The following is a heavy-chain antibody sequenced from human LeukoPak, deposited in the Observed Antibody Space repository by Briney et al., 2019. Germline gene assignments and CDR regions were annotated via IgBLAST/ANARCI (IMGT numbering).Heavy chain of an antibody. CDR3: ARGYCSSTSCLDYYYGMDV. V-gene: IGHV4-34*01. J-gene: IGHJ6*02. Sequence: PSETLSLTCAVYGGSFSGYYWSWIRQPPGKGLEWIGYIYHSGSTYYNPSLKSRVTISVDRSKNQFSLKLSSVTAADTAVYYCARGYCSSTSCLDYYYGMDVWGQGTTVTVSS. D-gene: IGHD2-2*01. CDR2: IYHSGST. CDR1: GGSFSGYY.